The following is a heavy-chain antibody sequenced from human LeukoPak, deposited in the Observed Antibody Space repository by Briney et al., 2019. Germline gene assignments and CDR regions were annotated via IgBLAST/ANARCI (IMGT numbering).Heavy chain of an antibody. CDR1: GGTFSSYT. Sequence: SVKVSCKASGGTFSSYTISWVRQAPGQGLEWMGRIIPIFGTANYAQKLQGRVTITTDESTSTAYMELSSLRSEDTAVYYCARGWFGEFHIRYYYMDVWGKGTTVTVSS. CDR2: IIPIFGTA. D-gene: IGHD3-10*01. J-gene: IGHJ6*03. V-gene: IGHV1-69*05. CDR3: ARGWFGEFHIRYYYMDV.